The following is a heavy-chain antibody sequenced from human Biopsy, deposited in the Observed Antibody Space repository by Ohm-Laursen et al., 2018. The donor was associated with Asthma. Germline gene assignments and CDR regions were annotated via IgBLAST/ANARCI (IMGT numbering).Heavy chain of an antibody. CDR1: GASIKTDDHY. CDR2: IHCSGST. CDR3: ARIPRRSGSYFVDY. D-gene: IGHD3-22*01. V-gene: IGHV4-30-4*01. J-gene: IGHJ4*02. Sequence: TLSLTCTVSGASIKTDDHYWSWLRQPPGKGLEWFGFIHCSGSTYYNPSLKSRVSFSRDTSKNQFSLRLSSVTAADTAMYYCARIPRRSGSYFVDYWGQGTLVTVSS.